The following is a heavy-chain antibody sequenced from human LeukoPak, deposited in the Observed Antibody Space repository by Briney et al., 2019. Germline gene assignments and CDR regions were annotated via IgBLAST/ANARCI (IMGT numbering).Heavy chain of an antibody. Sequence: GGSLRLSCAASGLTFSSYAMHWVRQAPGKGLEWVAVISYDGSNKYYADSVKGRFTISRDNSKNTLYLQMNSLRAEDTAVYYCARDHGLRYFDWSLPHWGQGTLVTVSS. D-gene: IGHD3-9*01. CDR2: ISYDGSNK. CDR3: ARDHGLRYFDWSLPH. J-gene: IGHJ4*02. V-gene: IGHV3-30*04. CDR1: GLTFSSYA.